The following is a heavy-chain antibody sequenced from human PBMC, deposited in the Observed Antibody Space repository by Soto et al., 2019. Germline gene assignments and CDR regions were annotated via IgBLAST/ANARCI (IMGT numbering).Heavy chain of an antibody. CDR3: NWGSKLDLWSGYF. D-gene: IGHD3-3*01. Sequence: QERLVQSGAEVRKPGSSVKVSCKVTGGTSTSSAINWVRQAPGQGLEWMGGLVPMFGTSKYAQKFQGRVTITADTSTKIAYMELRSLRAKDTAFYSFNWGSKLDLWSGYFWGQGTLVSVSS. CDR1: GGTSTSSA. CDR2: LVPMFGTS. V-gene: IGHV1-69*06. J-gene: IGHJ4*02.